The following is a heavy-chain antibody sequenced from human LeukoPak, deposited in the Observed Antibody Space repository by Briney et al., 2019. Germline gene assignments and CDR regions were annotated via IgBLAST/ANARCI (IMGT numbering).Heavy chain of an antibody. D-gene: IGHD3-16*02. J-gene: IGHJ4*02. Sequence: PGGSLRLSCAASGFSFSSYGMHWIRQPPGKGLEWIGEINHSGSTNYNPSLKSRVTISVVTSKNQFSLKLSSVTAADTAVYYCARDGYYDYVWGSYRYTLDYWGQGTLVTVSS. V-gene: IGHV4-34*01. CDR3: ARDGYYDYVWGSYRYTLDY. CDR2: INHSGST. CDR1: GFSFSSYG.